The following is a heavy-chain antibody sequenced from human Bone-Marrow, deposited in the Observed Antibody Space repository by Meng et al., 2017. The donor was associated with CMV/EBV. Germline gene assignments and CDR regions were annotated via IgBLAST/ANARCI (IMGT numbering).Heavy chain of an antibody. CDR3: ARRLLMATGFWSGPGYHGMDV. CDR2: MNPNSGNT. J-gene: IGHJ6*02. CDR1: GYTFTSYD. Sequence: ASVKVSCKASGYTFTSYDINWVRQAAGQGLEWMGWMNPNSGNTGYAQKFQGRVTITRSTSTSTAYLELNSLRSEDTAVYYCARRLLMATGFWSGPGYHGMDVWVQGTTVTVPS. V-gene: IGHV1-8*01. D-gene: IGHD3-3*01.